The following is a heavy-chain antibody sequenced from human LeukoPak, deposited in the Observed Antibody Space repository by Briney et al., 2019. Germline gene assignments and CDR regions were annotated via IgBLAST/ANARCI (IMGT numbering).Heavy chain of an antibody. J-gene: IGHJ4*02. CDR3: AKDSSSFRVGTFDY. CDR2: ISSSGSTI. V-gene: IGHV3-11*01. CDR1: GFTFSDYY. D-gene: IGHD6-6*01. Sequence: PGGSLRLSCAASGFTFSDYYMSWIRQAPGKGLEWVSYISSSGSTIYYADSVKGRFTISRDNAKNSLYLQMNSLRAEDTAVYYCAKDSSSFRVGTFDYWGQGTLVTVSS.